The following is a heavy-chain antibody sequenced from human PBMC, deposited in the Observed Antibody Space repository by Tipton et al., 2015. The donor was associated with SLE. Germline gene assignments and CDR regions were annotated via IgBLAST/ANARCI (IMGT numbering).Heavy chain of an antibody. CDR3: ASGGFYGSGSYYGGWFDP. CDR2: THTSGST. J-gene: IGHJ5*02. CDR1: GGSISSYY. Sequence: TLSLTCKVSGGSISSYYWSWIRQTSGKRLEWIGYTHTSGSTDYNPSLKSRVTISVDTSKNQFSLKLTSVTAADTGVYYCASGGFYGSGSYYGGWFDPWGQGTLVTGSS. D-gene: IGHD3-10*01. V-gene: IGHV4-4*08.